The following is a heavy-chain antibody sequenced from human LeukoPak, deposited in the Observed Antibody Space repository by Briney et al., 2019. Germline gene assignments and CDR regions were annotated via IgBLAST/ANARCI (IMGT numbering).Heavy chain of an antibody. D-gene: IGHD3-10*01. V-gene: IGHV3-30*04. CDR2: ISYDGSNK. Sequence: GGSLRLSCAASGFTFSSYAMHWVRQAPGKGLEWVAVISYDGSNKYYADSVKGRLIISRDNSINTVFLQMNSLGPEDTAVYYCAKQVRGPLMTGFFDHWGQGALVVVSS. J-gene: IGHJ4*02. CDR1: GFTFSSYA. CDR3: AKQVRGPLMTGFFDH.